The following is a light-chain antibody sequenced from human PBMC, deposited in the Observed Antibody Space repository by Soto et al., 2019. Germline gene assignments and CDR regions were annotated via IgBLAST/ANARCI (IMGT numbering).Light chain of an antibody. CDR1: SSDVGGYNY. CDR3: SSYTSSTTGVV. J-gene: IGLJ2*01. CDR2: DVS. Sequence: QSALTQPASVSGSPGQSITISCTGTSSDVGGYNYVSWYQQHPDKAPELIIYDVSNRPSGVSNRFSGSKSGNTASLTISGLQAEDEADYYCSSYTSSTTGVVFGGGTKVTVL. V-gene: IGLV2-14*03.